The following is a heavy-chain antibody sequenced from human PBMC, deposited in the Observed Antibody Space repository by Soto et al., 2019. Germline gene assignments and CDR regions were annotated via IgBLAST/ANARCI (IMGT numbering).Heavy chain of an antibody. CDR1: GFSFCGHG. J-gene: IGHJ4*02. CDR2: ISYDGSNK. CDR3: AKPARAYCGGDCYSDY. D-gene: IGHD2-21*02. V-gene: IGHV3-30*18. Sequence: PGGPLTLSCAASGFSFCGHGMHWVRQAPGKGLEWVAVISYDGSNKYYTDSVRGRFTISRDNSKNTLYLQMNSLTAEDTAVYYCAKPARAYCGGDCYSDYWGQGTLVTVSS.